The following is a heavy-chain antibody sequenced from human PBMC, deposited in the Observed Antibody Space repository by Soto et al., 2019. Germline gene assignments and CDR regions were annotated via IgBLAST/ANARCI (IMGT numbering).Heavy chain of an antibody. Sequence: VGSLRLSCAASGFSFTNFAMSWVREAPGKGLEWVAGIGASGDITWYADSVKGRLSISRDNSKNTLYLQLNSLRFEDTAVYYCAKDDFTDRGDDYFDYWGPGTLVTVSS. V-gene: IGHV3-23*01. CDR2: IGASGDIT. D-gene: IGHD2-21*02. CDR1: GFSFTNFA. CDR3: AKDDFTDRGDDYFDY. J-gene: IGHJ4*02.